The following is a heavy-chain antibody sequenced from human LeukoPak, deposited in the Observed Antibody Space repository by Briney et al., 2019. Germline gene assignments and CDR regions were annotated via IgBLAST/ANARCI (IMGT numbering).Heavy chain of an antibody. Sequence: HPGGSLRLSCAASGFTFSDFWMGWVRQAPGKGLEWVANINQGGSESYYVDSVKGRFTISRDHAKKSLFLQMNSLRAEDTAVYYCTKGRSNHYWGQGTLATVST. V-gene: IGHV3-7*01. CDR1: GFTFSDFW. J-gene: IGHJ4*02. D-gene: IGHD4-11*01. CDR2: INQGGSES. CDR3: TKGRSNHY.